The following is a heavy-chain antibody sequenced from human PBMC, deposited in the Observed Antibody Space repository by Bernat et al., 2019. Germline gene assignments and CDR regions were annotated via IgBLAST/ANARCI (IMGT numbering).Heavy chain of an antibody. V-gene: IGHV4-34*01. D-gene: IGHD2-15*01. CDR1: GGSFSGYY. Sequence: QVQLQQWGAGLLKPSETLSLTCAVYGGSFSGYYWSWIRQPPGKGLEWIGEINHSGSTNYNPSLKSRVTISVDTSKNQLSLKLSSVTAADTAVYYCARKSTGFPDYWGQGTLVTVSS. J-gene: IGHJ4*02. CDR2: INHSGST. CDR3: ARKSTGFPDY.